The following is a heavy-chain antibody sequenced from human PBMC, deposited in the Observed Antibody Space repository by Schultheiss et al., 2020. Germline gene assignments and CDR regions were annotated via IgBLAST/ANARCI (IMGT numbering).Heavy chain of an antibody. CDR1: GGSFSGYY. V-gene: IGHV4-4*07. Sequence: SETLSLTCAVYGGSFSGYYWSWIRQPAGKGLEWIGRIYTSGSTNYNPSLKSRVTISVDTSKNQFSLKLSSVTAADTAVYYCARDSYCGGDCYSGWFDPWGQGTLVTGYS. J-gene: IGHJ5*02. CDR3: ARDSYCGGDCYSGWFDP. D-gene: IGHD2-21*01. CDR2: IYTSGST.